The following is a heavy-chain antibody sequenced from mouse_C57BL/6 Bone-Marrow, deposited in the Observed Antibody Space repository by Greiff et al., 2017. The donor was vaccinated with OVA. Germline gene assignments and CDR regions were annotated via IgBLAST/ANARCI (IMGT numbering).Heavy chain of an antibody. Sequence: QVQLQQSGPELVKPGASVKISCKASGYTFTDYYINWVKQRPGQGLEWIGWIFPGSGSTYYNEKFKGKATLTVDKSSSTAYMLLSSLTSEDSAVYFCARSLITEIVRHYFDYWGQGTTLTVSS. CDR1: GYTFTDYY. D-gene: IGHD2-4*01. CDR3: ARSLITEIVRHYFDY. CDR2: IFPGSGST. J-gene: IGHJ2*01. V-gene: IGHV1-75*01.